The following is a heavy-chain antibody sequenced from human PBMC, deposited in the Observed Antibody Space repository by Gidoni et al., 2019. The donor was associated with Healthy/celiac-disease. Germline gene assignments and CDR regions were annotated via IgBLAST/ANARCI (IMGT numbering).Heavy chain of an antibody. Sequence: QVQLVQSGAEVKKPGSSVKVSCKASGGTFSSYAISWVRQAPGQGLEWMGGIIPIFGTANYAQKFQGRVTITADESTSTAYMELSSLRSEDTAVYYCASYIGGGDEVWYYGMDVWGQGTTVTVSS. J-gene: IGHJ6*02. CDR3: ASYIGGGDEVWYYGMDV. CDR2: IIPIFGTA. V-gene: IGHV1-69*01. CDR1: GGTFSSYA. D-gene: IGHD2-21*02.